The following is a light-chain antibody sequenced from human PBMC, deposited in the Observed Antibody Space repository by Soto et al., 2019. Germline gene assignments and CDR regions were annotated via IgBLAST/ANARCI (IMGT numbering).Light chain of an antibody. J-gene: IGKJ4*01. CDR1: QSVSSSY. CDR2: GAS. CDR3: QQYNNWPLT. V-gene: IGKV3-20*01. Sequence: EIVLTQSPGTLSLSPGERATLSCRASQSVSSSYLAWYQQKPGQAPRLLIYGASSRATGIPDRFSGSGSETEFTLTISSLQSEDFAFYYCQQYNNWPLTFGGGTKVDIK.